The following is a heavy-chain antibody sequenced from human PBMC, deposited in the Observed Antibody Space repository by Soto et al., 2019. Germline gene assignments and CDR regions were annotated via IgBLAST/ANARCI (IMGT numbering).Heavy chain of an antibody. CDR3: ARQIYDSDTGPNFQYYFDS. CDR2: IDPSDSQT. Sequence: PGQALKLCCALSGYRFAVYLITCVRQKTGKGLEWRGRIDPSDSQTYYSPSFRGHVTISATKSITTVFLQWSSLRVSDTAMYYCARQIYDSDTGPNFQYYFDSWGQGTPVNVS. V-gene: IGHV5-10-1*01. D-gene: IGHD3-22*01. J-gene: IGHJ4*02. CDR1: GYRFAVYL.